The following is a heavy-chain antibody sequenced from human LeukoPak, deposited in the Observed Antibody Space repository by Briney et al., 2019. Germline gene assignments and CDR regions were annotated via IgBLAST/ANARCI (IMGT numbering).Heavy chain of an antibody. Sequence: SETLSLTCSVSSDSISTSSYYWGWIRQPPGKGLEWIGTIYYSGSTYYNPSLKSRVTISVDTSKNQFSLKLSSVTAADTAVYYCARAVGQYSSSSLYYYYMDVWGKGTTVTVSS. D-gene: IGHD6-6*01. J-gene: IGHJ6*03. CDR3: ARAVGQYSSSSLYYYYMDV. CDR2: IYYSGST. V-gene: IGHV4-39*07. CDR1: SDSISTSSYY.